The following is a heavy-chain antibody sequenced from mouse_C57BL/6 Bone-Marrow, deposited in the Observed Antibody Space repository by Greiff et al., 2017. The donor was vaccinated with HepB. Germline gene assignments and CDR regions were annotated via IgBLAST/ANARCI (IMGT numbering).Heavy chain of an antibody. Sequence: EVQVVESGGGLVKPGGSLKLSCAASGFTFSDYGMHWVRQAPEKGLEWVAYISSGSSTTYYADTVKGRFTISRDNAKNTLFLQMTSLRSEDTAMYYCARDFAYWGQGTLVTVSA. CDR3: ARDFAY. V-gene: IGHV5-17*01. CDR2: ISSGSSTT. J-gene: IGHJ3*01. CDR1: GFTFSDYG.